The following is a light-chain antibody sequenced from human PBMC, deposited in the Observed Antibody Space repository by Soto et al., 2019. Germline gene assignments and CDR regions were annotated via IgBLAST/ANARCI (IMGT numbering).Light chain of an antibody. V-gene: IGKV3-11*01. Sequence: EIVLTQSPATLSLSPGERATLSCRASQSVGTYLAWYQQKPGQAPRLLIYDASNRATGIPARFSGSGSETDFPLTISSLEPEDFAVYYCQQRSNWPPYTFGQGTKLEIK. CDR3: QQRSNWPPYT. J-gene: IGKJ2*01. CDR2: DAS. CDR1: QSVGTY.